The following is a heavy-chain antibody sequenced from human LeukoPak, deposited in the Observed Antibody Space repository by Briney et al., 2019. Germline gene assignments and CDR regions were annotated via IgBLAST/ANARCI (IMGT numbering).Heavy chain of an antibody. D-gene: IGHD3-22*01. CDR1: GSSFTSYW. CDR2: IYPGDSDT. J-gene: IGHJ3*02. CDR3: ARKPYYYYDSSGYRGAFDI. V-gene: IGHV5-51*01. Sequence: GESLKISCKGSGSSFTSYWIGWVRQMPGKGLEWMGIIYPGDSDTRYSPSFQGQVTISADKSISTAYLQWSSLKASDTAMYYCARKPYYYYDSSGYRGAFDIWGQGTMVTVSS.